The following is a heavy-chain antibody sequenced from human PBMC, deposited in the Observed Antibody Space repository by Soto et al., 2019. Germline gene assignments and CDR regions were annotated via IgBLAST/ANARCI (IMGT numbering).Heavy chain of an antibody. D-gene: IGHD4-17*01. V-gene: IGHV1-69*10. CDR1: GGTFSSYA. CDR3: ARGGEMTTVVTPYWYFDL. J-gene: IGHJ2*01. Sequence: ASVKVSCKASGGTFSSYAISWVRQAPGQGLEWMGGIIPILGIANYAQKFQGRVTITADKSTSTAYMELSSLRSEDTAVYYCARGGEMTTVVTPYWYFDLWGRGTLVTVSS. CDR2: IIPILGIA.